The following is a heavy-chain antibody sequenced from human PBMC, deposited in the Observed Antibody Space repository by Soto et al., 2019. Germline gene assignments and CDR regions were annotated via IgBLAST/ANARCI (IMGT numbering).Heavy chain of an antibody. CDR3: ARDHGIAARWGRLGGMDV. V-gene: IGHV1-18*01. Sequence: ASVKVSCKASGYTFTSYGISWGRQAPGQGLEWMGWISAYNGNTNYAQKLQGRVTMTTDTSTSTAYMELRSLRSDDTAVYYCARDHGIAARWGRLGGMDVWGQGTTVTVSS. CDR1: GYTFTSYG. CDR2: ISAYNGNT. J-gene: IGHJ6*02. D-gene: IGHD6-6*01.